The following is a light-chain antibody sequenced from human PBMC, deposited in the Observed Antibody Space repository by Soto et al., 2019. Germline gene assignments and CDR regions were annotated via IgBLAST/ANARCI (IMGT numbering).Light chain of an antibody. CDR3: QQYSRWPLT. Sequence: EVVLTQSPATLSLSPGERATLSCRASQSVSSNLAWYQRKPGQTPRLLIYGASTRATGIPARFSGSGSGTEFALTVSSLQSEDFAVYYCQQYSRWPLTFSGGTKVEIK. J-gene: IGKJ4*01. CDR2: GAS. CDR1: QSVSSN. V-gene: IGKV3-15*01.